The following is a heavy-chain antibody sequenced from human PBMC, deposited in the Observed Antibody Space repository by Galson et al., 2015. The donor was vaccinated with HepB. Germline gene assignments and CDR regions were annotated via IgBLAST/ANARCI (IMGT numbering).Heavy chain of an antibody. Sequence: SVKVSCKASGYSFTSYGMSWVRQAPGQGLEWMGWINCYNGHVNQAQKLQGRVTMTTGTSTSTAYMELRSLRSDDTAVYFCAREGAGYSDYWGQGTLVTVSS. CDR2: INCYNGHV. V-gene: IGHV1-18*01. J-gene: IGHJ4*02. D-gene: IGHD5-24*01. CDR3: AREGAGYSDY. CDR1: GYSFTSYG.